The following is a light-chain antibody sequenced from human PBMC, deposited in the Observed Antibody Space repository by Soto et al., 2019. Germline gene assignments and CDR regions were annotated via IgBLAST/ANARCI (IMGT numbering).Light chain of an antibody. V-gene: IGLV1-44*01. J-gene: IGLJ1*01. CDR1: SSSTLRNT. Sequence: QSVLTQLPSASGTPGQRVTISCSGDSSSTLRNTVSWYQQPPVMAPKLLIYLSSRRPSGFPDRFSGAKSGSSASLAIIGLQSDDDVDYYCSTLDDSLNLLDVFGTGTKVTVL. CDR2: LSS. CDR3: STLDDSLNLLDV.